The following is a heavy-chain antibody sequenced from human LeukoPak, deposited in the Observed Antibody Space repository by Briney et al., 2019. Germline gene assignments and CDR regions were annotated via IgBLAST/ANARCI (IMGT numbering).Heavy chain of an antibody. CDR2: ISYDGSNK. D-gene: IGHD3-22*01. V-gene: IGHV3-30-3*01. CDR1: GFPFSSYA. J-gene: IGHJ4*02. Sequence: GGSLRLSCAASGFPFSSYAMHWVRQAPGKGLEWVAVISYDGSNKYYADSVKGRFTISRDNSKNTLYLQMNSLRAEDTAVYYCARAGHRIYYDGIDYWGQGTLVTVSS. CDR3: ARAGHRIYYDGIDY.